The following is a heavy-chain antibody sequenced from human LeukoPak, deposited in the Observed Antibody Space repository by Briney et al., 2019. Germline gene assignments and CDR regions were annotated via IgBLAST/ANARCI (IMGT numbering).Heavy chain of an antibody. J-gene: IGHJ6*02. Sequence: SETLSLTCTVSGYSISSGYYWGWIRQPPGKGLEWIGTIYHSGSTYYNPSLKSRVTISVDTSKNQFSLKLSSVTAADTAVYYCARAPEGGADYGEYYYYYGMDVWGQGTTVTVSS. CDR2: IYHSGST. CDR1: GYSISSGYY. D-gene: IGHD4-17*01. CDR3: ARAPEGGADYGEYYYYYGMDV. V-gene: IGHV4-38-2*02.